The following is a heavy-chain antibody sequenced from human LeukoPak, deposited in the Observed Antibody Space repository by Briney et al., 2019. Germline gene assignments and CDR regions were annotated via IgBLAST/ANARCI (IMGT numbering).Heavy chain of an antibody. CDR3: AAYYYDSSGYYPPFDY. CDR1: GGFISSSSYY. Sequence: SETLSLTCTVSGGFISSSSYYWGWIRQPPGKGLEWIGSIYYSGSTYYNPSLKSRVTISVDTSKNQFSLKLSSVTAADTAVYYCAAYYYDSSGYYPPFDYWGQGTLVTVSS. CDR2: IYYSGST. J-gene: IGHJ4*02. D-gene: IGHD3-22*01. V-gene: IGHV4-39*07.